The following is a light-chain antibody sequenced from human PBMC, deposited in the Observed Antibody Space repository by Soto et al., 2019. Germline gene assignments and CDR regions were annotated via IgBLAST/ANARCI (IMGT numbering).Light chain of an antibody. Sequence: DIQMTQSPSSLSASVGDRVTITCQASQDISNYLNWYQQKPGKAPKLLIYDASDLETGVPSRFRVCGPGTDFTFAISSLQPEDIATYYCQQYDNLPYTVGQGTKLEIK. J-gene: IGKJ2*01. CDR3: QQYDNLPYT. CDR2: DAS. CDR1: QDISNY. V-gene: IGKV1-33*01.